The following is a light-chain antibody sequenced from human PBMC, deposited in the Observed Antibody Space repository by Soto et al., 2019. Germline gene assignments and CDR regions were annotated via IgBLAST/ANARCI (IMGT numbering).Light chain of an antibody. CDR2: RDN. J-gene: IGLJ1*01. Sequence: QSVLTQPPSVSGTPGQRVTISCSGGISNIATNYVHWFQQLPGTAPKVLSNRDNQRPSGVPDRLSGSKSGTSASLATSGLRSADEAASYCAAWDDTVRSYVFGTGTKLTVL. CDR1: ISNIATNY. V-gene: IGLV1-47*01. CDR3: AAWDDTVRSYV.